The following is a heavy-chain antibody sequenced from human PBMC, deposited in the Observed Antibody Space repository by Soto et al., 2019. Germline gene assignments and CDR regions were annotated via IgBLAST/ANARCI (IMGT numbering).Heavy chain of an antibody. V-gene: IGHV3-73*01. D-gene: IGHD3-3*01. CDR2: IRNKANSYAT. Sequence: GGSLRLSCAASGFTFTGSAMHWVRQASGKGLEWVGRIRNKANSYATVYAASVKGRFTISRDDSKNTAYLQMNSLKTEDTAVYYCTRPNFGVVIIGDAFDIWGQGTMVTVSS. J-gene: IGHJ3*02. CDR1: GFTFTGSA. CDR3: TRPNFGVVIIGDAFDI.